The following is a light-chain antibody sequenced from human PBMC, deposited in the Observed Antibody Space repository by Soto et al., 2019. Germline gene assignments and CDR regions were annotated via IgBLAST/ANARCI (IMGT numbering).Light chain of an antibody. Sequence: QSVLTQPPSVSGAPGQRVTISCTGSSSNIGAGYDVHWYQQLPGTAPKLLIYGNSNRPSGVPDRFSGSKSGTSASLAITGXXXEDEADYYCQSYDSSLSGSRVVFGGGTKLTVL. CDR3: QSYDSSLSGSRVV. CDR2: GNS. CDR1: SSNIGAGYD. J-gene: IGLJ2*01. V-gene: IGLV1-40*01.